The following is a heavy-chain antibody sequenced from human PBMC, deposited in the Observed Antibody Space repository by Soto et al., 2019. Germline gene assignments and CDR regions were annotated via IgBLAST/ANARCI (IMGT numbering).Heavy chain of an antibody. V-gene: IGHV4-39*01. Sequence: QLQLQESGPGLVKPSETLSLTCTVSGGSISSSSYYWGWIRQPPGKGLEWIGSIYYSGSTYYNPSLKSRVTISVDTSKNQFSLKLSSVTAADTAVYYCARRGFGSFQTRHAFYIWGQGTMVTVSS. J-gene: IGHJ3*02. CDR2: IYYSGST. D-gene: IGHD3-3*01. CDR3: ARRGFGSFQTRHAFYI. CDR1: GGSISSSSYY.